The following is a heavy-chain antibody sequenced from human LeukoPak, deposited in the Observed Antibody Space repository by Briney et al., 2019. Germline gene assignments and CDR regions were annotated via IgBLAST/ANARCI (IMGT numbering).Heavy chain of an antibody. CDR3: AKGGGYIILKYYFDY. CDR1: GFTFSSYA. Sequence: GAPLRLSCAASGFTFSSYAMSWVRQAPGKGLEWVSGISGRGDTTYYADSVKGRFTISRDNSKNTLYLQMNSLRAEDTAVYYCAKGGGYIILKYYFDYWGQGTLVTVSS. CDR2: ISGRGDTT. J-gene: IGHJ4*02. V-gene: IGHV3-23*01. D-gene: IGHD6-13*01.